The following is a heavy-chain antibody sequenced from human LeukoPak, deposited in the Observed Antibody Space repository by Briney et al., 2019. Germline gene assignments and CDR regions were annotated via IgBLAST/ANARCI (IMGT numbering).Heavy chain of an antibody. V-gene: IGHV3-7*03. CDR2: INSDGSEG. Sequence: GGSLRLSCAVSGFTFSGFWMIWSRQAPGKGLEWVASINSDGSEGYYADVVKGRFTISRDNAKNSLYLQINSLRAEDTAVYYCARSSYSSSSSVWGQGTMVTVSS. D-gene: IGHD6-6*01. CDR1: GFTFSGFW. J-gene: IGHJ3*01. CDR3: ARSSYSSSSSV.